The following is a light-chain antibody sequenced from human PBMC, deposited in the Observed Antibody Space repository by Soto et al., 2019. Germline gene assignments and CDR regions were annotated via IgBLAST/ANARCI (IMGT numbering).Light chain of an antibody. CDR2: DVS. J-gene: IGLJ7*01. V-gene: IGLV2-14*03. CDR1: SSDVGGYDY. CDR3: SSYTSTNIPI. Sequence: QSALTQPASVSGSPGQSVTISCTGTSSDVGGYDYVSWYQHHPGKAPKLMIFDVSHRPSGVSDRFSGSKSGNTASLTISGLQAEDEADYYCSSYTSTNIPIFGGGTQLTVL.